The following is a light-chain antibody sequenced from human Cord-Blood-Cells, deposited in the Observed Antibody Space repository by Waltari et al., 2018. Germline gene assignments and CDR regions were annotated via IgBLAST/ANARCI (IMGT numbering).Light chain of an antibody. J-gene: IGLJ2*01. CDR3: NSRDSSGNHVV. CDR2: GKN. V-gene: IGLV3-19*01. CDR1: SLRSYY. Sequence: SSELTQDPAVSVALGQTVRITCQGDSLRSYYASWYQQKPGQAPLLVIDGKNNRPSGIPDRFSGSSSGKTASLTITGAQAEDEADYYCNSRDSSGNHVVFGGGTKLTVL.